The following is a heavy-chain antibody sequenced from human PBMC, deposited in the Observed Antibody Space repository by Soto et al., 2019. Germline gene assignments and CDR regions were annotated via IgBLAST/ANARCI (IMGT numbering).Heavy chain of an antibody. CDR2: INPSGGST. J-gene: IGHJ6*02. V-gene: IGHV1-46*01. CDR1: GYTFTSYY. Sequence: GASVKVSCKASGYTFTSYYMHWVRQAPGQGLEWMGIINPSGGSTSYAQKFKGRVTMTRDTSTSTVYMELSSLRSEDTAVYYCARAGYYDFWSGYSGYYGMDVWGQGTTVTVSS. CDR3: ARAGYYDFWSGYSGYYGMDV. D-gene: IGHD3-3*01.